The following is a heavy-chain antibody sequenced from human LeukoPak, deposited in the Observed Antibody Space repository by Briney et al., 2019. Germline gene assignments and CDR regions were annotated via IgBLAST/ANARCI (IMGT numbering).Heavy chain of an antibody. D-gene: IGHD4-17*01. V-gene: IGHV3-23*01. Sequence: GGSLRLSCAASGFTFSSYWMSWVRQAPGKGLEWVSAISGSGGSTYYADSVKGRFTISRDNAKNSLYLQMNSLRAEDTAVYYCAGGDYGDYNWFDPWGQGTLVTVSS. CDR1: GFTFSSYW. CDR3: AGGDYGDYNWFDP. J-gene: IGHJ5*02. CDR2: ISGSGGST.